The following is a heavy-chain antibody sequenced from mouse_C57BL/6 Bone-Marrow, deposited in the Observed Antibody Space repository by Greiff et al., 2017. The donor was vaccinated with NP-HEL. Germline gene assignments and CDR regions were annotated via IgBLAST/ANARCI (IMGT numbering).Heavy chain of an antibody. Sequence: EVMLVESGGGFFQPGGSMKLSCVASGFTFSNYCMNSVRQSHAPRPSRFSPIRFQSDNYATHYAESVKGRFTISRDDSKSSVYLQMNNLRAEDTGIYYCTRYSNPYYYAMDYWGQGTSVTVS. V-gene: IGHV6-3*01. CDR3: TRYSNPYYYAMDY. J-gene: IGHJ4*01. CDR2: IRFQSDNYAT. D-gene: IGHD2-5*01. CDR1: GFTFSNYC.